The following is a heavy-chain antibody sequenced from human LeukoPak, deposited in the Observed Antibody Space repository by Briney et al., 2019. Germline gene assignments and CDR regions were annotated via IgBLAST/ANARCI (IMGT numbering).Heavy chain of an antibody. J-gene: IGHJ4*02. V-gene: IGHV3-30*18. D-gene: IGHD6-13*01. CDR3: AKDFFYSSSWAAGY. Sequence: PGGSLRLSCAASGFTFSSYGMHWVRQAPGKGLEWVAVISYDGSNKYYADSVKGRFTISRDNSKNTLYLQMNSLRAEDTAVYYCAKDFFYSSSWAAGYWGQGTLVTVSS. CDR1: GFTFSSYG. CDR2: ISYDGSNK.